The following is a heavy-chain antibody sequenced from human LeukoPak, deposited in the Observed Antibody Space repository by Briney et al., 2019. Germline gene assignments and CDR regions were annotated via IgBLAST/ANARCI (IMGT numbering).Heavy chain of an antibody. CDR2: FDPEDGET. D-gene: IGHD6-19*01. CDR3: ATGGPRPGTQWLVPCYYGMDV. V-gene: IGHV1-24*01. CDR1: RYSLTELS. Sequence: ASVKVSCEVSRYSLTELSMHWVRQAPGKGLEWMGGFDPEDGETIYAQKFQGRVTMTEDTSTDTAYMELSSLRSEDTAVYYCATGGPRPGTQWLVPCYYGMDVWGQGTTVTVSS. J-gene: IGHJ6*02.